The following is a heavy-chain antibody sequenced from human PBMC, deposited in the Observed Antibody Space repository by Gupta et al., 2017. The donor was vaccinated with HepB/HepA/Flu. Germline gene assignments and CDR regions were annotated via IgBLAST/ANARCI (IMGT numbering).Heavy chain of an antibody. CDR1: GASISDTNW. CDR2: IYPGGAT. V-gene: IGHV4-4*02. Sequence: QVQLQESGPGLEKPSGTLYLTCAVSGASISDTNWWSWVRQPPGQGVEWIGDIYPGGATNYNPSLKCRVTVSVDKSKNQCSLQLTSVTAADTALYYCARRFYGDYSRLDYWGQGTLVSVSS. J-gene: IGHJ4*02. D-gene: IGHD4-17*01. CDR3: ARRFYGDYSRLDY.